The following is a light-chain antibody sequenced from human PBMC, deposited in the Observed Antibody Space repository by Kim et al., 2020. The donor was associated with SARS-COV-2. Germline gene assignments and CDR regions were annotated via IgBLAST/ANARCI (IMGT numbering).Light chain of an antibody. CDR3: HQRSSLPGT. V-gene: IGKV3-11*01. Sequence: EIVLTQSPATLSLSPGDRATLSCRASQGISNYLAWSQQKPGQAPRLLISDASNSATGIPARFRGSGSGTDFTLTISSLEPEAFTFYYCHQRSSLPGTFGQGTKVDIK. CDR1: QGISNY. CDR2: DAS. J-gene: IGKJ1*01.